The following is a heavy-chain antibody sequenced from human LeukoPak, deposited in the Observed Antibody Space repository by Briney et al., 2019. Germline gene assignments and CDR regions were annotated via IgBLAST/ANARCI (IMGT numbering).Heavy chain of an antibody. CDR3: ARNYYDSRGYYLTYFDY. V-gene: IGHV4-59*08. CDR2: IYHTGTT. J-gene: IGHJ4*02. Sequence: PSETLSLTCTVSGVTINNYYWSWNRQPPGKGLEWSGYIYHTGTTNYNPSLESRVTMSVDTSKNQLSLKLASVTATDAAVYYCARNYYDSRGYYLTYFDYWGQGTPVTVSS. D-gene: IGHD3-22*01. CDR1: GVTINNYY.